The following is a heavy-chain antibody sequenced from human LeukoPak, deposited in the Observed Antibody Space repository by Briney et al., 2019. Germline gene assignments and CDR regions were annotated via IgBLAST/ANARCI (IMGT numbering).Heavy chain of an antibody. CDR3: ARDATVAGGNWFDP. J-gene: IGHJ5*02. Sequence: GGSLRLSCTASGFTFSSYWMSWVRQAPGKGLEWVADIKQDGSEEYYVDSVKGRFSISRDNAKNSMYLQMNSLRAEDTAVYYCARDATVAGGNWFDPWGQGTLVTVSS. V-gene: IGHV3-7*01. D-gene: IGHD6-19*01. CDR1: GFTFSSYW. CDR2: IKQDGSEE.